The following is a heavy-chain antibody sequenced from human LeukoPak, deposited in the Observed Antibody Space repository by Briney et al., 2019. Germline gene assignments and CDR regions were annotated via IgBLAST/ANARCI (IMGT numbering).Heavy chain of an antibody. CDR2: IRSNGDTT. J-gene: IGHJ4*02. CDR1: GFTFSTLA. Sequence: GGSLRLSCPASGFTFSTLAMTCGRQAPGKGLEWVSTIRSNGDTTYNADSVKGRFTISRDNSKNTLYLQMNSLRAEDTAVYYCARVDYGDYGFDYWGQGTLVTVSS. D-gene: IGHD4-17*01. V-gene: IGHV3-23*01. CDR3: ARVDYGDYGFDY.